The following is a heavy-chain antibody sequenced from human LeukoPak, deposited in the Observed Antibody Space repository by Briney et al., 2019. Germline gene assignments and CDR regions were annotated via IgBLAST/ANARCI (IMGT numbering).Heavy chain of an antibody. Sequence: SETLSLTCAVYGGSFSGYYWSWIRQPPGKGLEWIGEINHSGSTNYNPSLKSRVTISVDTSKNQFSLKLSSVTAADTAVYYCASPVRQLWGQGTLVTVSS. V-gene: IGHV4-34*01. D-gene: IGHD6-13*01. CDR2: INHSGST. J-gene: IGHJ4*02. CDR1: GGSFSGYY. CDR3: ASPVRQL.